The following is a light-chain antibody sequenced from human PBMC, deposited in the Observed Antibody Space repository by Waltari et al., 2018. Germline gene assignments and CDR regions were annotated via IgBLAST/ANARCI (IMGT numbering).Light chain of an antibody. CDR2: EAS. CDR1: QSSRSS. CDR3: QQYDAYALT. J-gene: IGKJ4*01. Sequence: DIQMTQSPSTLSASVGDRVTITCRASQSSRSSLAWYQQKPGKAPKFLIYEASSVESGVPSRFSGSGSGTEFTLTISSLQPDDFATYFCQQYDAYALTFGGGTKVEIK. V-gene: IGKV1-5*03.